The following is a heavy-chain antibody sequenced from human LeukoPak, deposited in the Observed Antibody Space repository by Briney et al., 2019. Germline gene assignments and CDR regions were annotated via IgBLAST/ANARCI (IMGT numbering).Heavy chain of an antibody. CDR1: GYTFTGYY. Sequence: ASVKVSCKASGYTFTGYYMHWVRQAPGQGLEWMGWINPNSGGTNYAQKFQGRVTMTRDTSISTACMELSRLRSDDTAVYYCASLYSSSDRGDYWGQGTLVTVSS. V-gene: IGHV1-2*02. CDR3: ASLYSSSDRGDY. D-gene: IGHD6-13*01. CDR2: INPNSGGT. J-gene: IGHJ4*02.